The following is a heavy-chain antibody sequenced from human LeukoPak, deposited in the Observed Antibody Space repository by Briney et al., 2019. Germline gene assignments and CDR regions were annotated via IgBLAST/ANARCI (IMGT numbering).Heavy chain of an antibody. CDR3: ARVTMVRGVISSRFNWFDP. Sequence: ASVKVSCKASGYTFTSYGISWVRQAPGQGLEWMGWISAYNGNTNYAQKLHGGVTMTTDTSTSTAYMELRSLRSDDTAVYYCARVTMVRGVISSRFNWFDPWGQGTLVTVSS. V-gene: IGHV1-18*01. D-gene: IGHD3-10*01. CDR1: GYTFTSYG. CDR2: ISAYNGNT. J-gene: IGHJ5*02.